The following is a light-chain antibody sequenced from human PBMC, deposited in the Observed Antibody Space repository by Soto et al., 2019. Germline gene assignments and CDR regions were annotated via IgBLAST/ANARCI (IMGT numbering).Light chain of an antibody. Sequence: EIVLTQSPDTLSLSPGERATLSCRASQIVSSSYSAWYQQKPGQAPRLVMYGTSNRATGIPDRFSGSGSGTDFPLTISRLEPEDFAVYYCQQYGSSPWTFGQGTKWIS. V-gene: IGKV3-20*01. CDR3: QQYGSSPWT. CDR1: QIVSSSY. J-gene: IGKJ1*01. CDR2: GTS.